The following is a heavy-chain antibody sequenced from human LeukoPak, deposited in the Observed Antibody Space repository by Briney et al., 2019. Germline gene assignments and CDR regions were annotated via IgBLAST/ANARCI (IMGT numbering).Heavy chain of an antibody. Sequence: SQTLSLTCTVSGGSISSGSYYWSWIRQPPGKGLEWIGYIYYSGSTNYNPSLKSRVTISVDTSKNQFSLKLSSVTAADTAVYYCARDLQQDGYSDYWGQGTLVTVSS. CDR1: GGSISSGSYY. J-gene: IGHJ4*02. V-gene: IGHV4-61*01. CDR3: ARDLQQDGYSDY. CDR2: IYYSGST. D-gene: IGHD5-24*01.